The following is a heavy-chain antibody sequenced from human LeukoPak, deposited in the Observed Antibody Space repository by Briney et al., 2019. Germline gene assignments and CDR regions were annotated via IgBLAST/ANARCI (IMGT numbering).Heavy chain of an antibody. CDR2: INSDGSST. CDR1: GFTFSRYW. Sequence: GGSLRLSCAASGFTFSRYWMHWVRQAPGKGLVWVSRINSDGSSTSYADSVKGRFTISRDNAKNTLYLQMNSLRAEDTAVYYCAGQYSSSSKALDAFDIWGQGTMVTVSS. CDR3: AGQYSSSSKALDAFDI. D-gene: IGHD6-6*01. V-gene: IGHV3-74*01. J-gene: IGHJ3*02.